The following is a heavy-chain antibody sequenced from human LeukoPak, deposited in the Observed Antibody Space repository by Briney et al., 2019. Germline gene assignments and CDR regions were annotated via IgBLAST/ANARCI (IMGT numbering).Heavy chain of an antibody. CDR1: GFTFSSYA. V-gene: IGHV3-23*01. CDR2: ISGSGGST. D-gene: IGHD1-26*01. CDR3: ASGSYSSLDYGMDV. J-gene: IGHJ6*02. Sequence: PGGSLRLSCAASGFTFSSYAMTWVRQAPGKGLEWVSAISGSGGSTYYADSVKGRFTISRDNSKNTLYLQMNSLRAEDTAVYYCASGSYSSLDYGMDVWGQGTTVTVSS.